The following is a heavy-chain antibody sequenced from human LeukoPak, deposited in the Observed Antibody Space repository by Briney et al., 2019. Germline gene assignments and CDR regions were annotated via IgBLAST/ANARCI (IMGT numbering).Heavy chain of an antibody. Sequence: ASVKVSCKASGYTFTGYYMHWVRQAPGQGLEWMGWINPNSGGTNYAQKFQGRVTMTRDTSISTAYMEVNRLRSDVTAVYYCARGFDWLEYYFDYWGQGTLVTVSS. J-gene: IGHJ4*02. CDR1: GYTFTGYY. CDR3: ARGFDWLEYYFDY. CDR2: INPNSGGT. V-gene: IGHV1-2*02. D-gene: IGHD3-9*01.